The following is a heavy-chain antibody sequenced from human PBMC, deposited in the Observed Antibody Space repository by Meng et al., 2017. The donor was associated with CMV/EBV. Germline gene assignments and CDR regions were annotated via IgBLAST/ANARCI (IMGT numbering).Heavy chain of an antibody. V-gene: IGHV4-34*01. Sequence: SETLSLSCAVYGWSFSGYYWSWIRQPPGKGLEWVGEINHSGSTNYNPSPKSRVTISVDTSKNQFSLKLSTVTAADTAVYYCTGGEMGQLYSWSPRYFFDYWGQGTLVTVSS. CDR2: INHSGST. CDR3: TGGEMGQLYSWSPRYFFDY. J-gene: IGHJ4*03. CDR1: GWSFSGYY. D-gene: IGHD1-20*01.